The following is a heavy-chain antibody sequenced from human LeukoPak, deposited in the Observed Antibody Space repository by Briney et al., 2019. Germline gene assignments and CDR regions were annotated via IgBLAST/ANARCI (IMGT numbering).Heavy chain of an antibody. CDR2: IIPILGIA. V-gene: IGHV1-69*04. Sequence: GASVKVSCKASGGTFSSYAISWVRQAPGQGLEWMGRIIPILGIANYAQKFQGRVTITADKSTSTAYMELSSLRSEDTAVYYCARETVAKDRNYFDYWGQGTLVTVSS. CDR3: ARETVAKDRNYFDY. J-gene: IGHJ4*02. CDR1: GGTFSSYA. D-gene: IGHD2-15*01.